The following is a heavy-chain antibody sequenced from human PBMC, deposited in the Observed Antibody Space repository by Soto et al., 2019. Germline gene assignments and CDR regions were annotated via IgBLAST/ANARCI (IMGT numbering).Heavy chain of an antibody. Sequence: GGSLRLSCAASGFTFSSYRMNWVRQAPGKGLEWVSCISCTTSYQYYADSVKGRFTISRDNSKNTLYLQMNSLRAEDTAVYYCARGPSSLTRFDYWGQGTLVTVSS. V-gene: IGHV3-21*01. D-gene: IGHD2-2*01. CDR3: ARGPSSLTRFDY. CDR1: GFTFSSYR. CDR2: ISCTTSYQ. J-gene: IGHJ4*02.